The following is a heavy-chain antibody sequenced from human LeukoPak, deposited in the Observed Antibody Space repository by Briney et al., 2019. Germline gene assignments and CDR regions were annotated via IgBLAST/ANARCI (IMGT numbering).Heavy chain of an antibody. V-gene: IGHV3-21*01. CDR3: ARASIAAADNYYYYMDV. D-gene: IGHD6-13*01. Sequence: GGSLRLSCAASGFTFSSYNMNWVSQAPGKGKEWVSSISSSSSYIYYADSVKGRFTISRDNAKNSLYLQMNSLRAEDTAVYYCARASIAAADNYYYYMDVWGKGTTVTVSS. CDR1: GFTFSSYN. J-gene: IGHJ6*03. CDR2: ISSSSSYI.